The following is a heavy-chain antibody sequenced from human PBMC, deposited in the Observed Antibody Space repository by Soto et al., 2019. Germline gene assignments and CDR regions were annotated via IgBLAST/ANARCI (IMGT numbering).Heavy chain of an antibody. CDR1: GGTFTNSA. V-gene: IGHV1-69*12. Sequence: QVQLEQSGAEVKKPGSSVKVSCKASGGTFTNSAISWVRQAPGQGLEWMGGIMPIFRTPDYAQKFQGRVTITADESTSTVDMELIGLRSDDTAVYDCARDKDRLQLGGNYYYILDVWGQGTTVTVSS. CDR3: ARDKDRLQLGGNYYYILDV. D-gene: IGHD5-12*01. CDR2: IMPIFRTP. J-gene: IGHJ6*02.